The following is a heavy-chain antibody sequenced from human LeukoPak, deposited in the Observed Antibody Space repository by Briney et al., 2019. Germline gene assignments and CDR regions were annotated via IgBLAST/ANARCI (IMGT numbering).Heavy chain of an antibody. CDR3: ARHASVDGNWPRPLNY. V-gene: IGHV4-39*01. J-gene: IGHJ4*02. CDR2: IYYSGST. D-gene: IGHD6-19*01. Sequence: SETLSLTCTVSGGSISSSNYYWGWIRQPPGKGLEWIGNIYYSGSTYYKPSLKTRVTISVDTSKNQFSLKLTSVTAADTAVYYCARHASVDGNWPRPLNYWGQGSLVTVSS. CDR1: GGSISSSNYY.